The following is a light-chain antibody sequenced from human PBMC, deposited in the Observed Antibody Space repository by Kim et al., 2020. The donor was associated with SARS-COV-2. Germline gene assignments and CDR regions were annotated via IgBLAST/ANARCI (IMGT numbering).Light chain of an antibody. CDR3: QQYYSPPLS. CDR2: ATP. V-gene: IGKV1-NL1*01. J-gene: IGKJ4*01. CDR1: QGISNS. Sequence: DIQMTQSPSSLSASVGDRLTLTCRASQGISNSLAWYQQTPGKAPKLLLSATPKLERGVPSRFSGSGSGTTYTLTINSLQPEDFATYYCQQYYSPPLSFGGGTKVDIK.